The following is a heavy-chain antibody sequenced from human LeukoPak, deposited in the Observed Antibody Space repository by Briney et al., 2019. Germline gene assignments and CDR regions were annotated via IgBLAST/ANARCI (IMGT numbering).Heavy chain of an antibody. V-gene: IGHV1-46*01. D-gene: IGHD2-2*01. Sequence: GGSVKVSCKASGYTFTNYYMHWVLQAPGQGLEWVGRINPSGGSTSDAQKFQGRVTMTRDMSTSTVYMELSSLRYEDTAVYYCAREDVVPTATFDYWGQGNLVTVSS. J-gene: IGHJ4*02. CDR3: AREDVVPTATFDY. CDR2: INPSGGST. CDR1: GYTFTNYY.